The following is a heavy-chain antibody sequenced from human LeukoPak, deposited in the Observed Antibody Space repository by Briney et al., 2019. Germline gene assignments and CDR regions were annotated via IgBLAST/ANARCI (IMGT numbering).Heavy chain of an antibody. J-gene: IGHJ4*02. CDR2: MHSSGRT. CDR3: VSERTVAGPPDY. Sequence: PSETLSLTCNVSGGSISSYYWSWIRQPPGKGLEWIGYMHSSGRTNYNPSLKSRVTMSLDTSENQFSLKLSSVSAADTAIYYCVSERTVAGPPDYWGQGTLVTVSS. CDR1: GGSISSYY. D-gene: IGHD6-19*01. V-gene: IGHV4-59*01.